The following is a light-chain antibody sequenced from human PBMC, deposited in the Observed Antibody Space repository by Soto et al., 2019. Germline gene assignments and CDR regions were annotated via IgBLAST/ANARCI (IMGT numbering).Light chain of an antibody. CDR1: QSVSTW. V-gene: IGKV1-5*01. Sequence: DIQMTQSPSSLSASVGDTVTITCRASQSVSTWLAWYQQKPGKAPKLLIYDASSLESGVPSRFSGSGSGTELTLTISSLQAEDSATYYCQQYIIYSPTFGQGTKV. J-gene: IGKJ1*01. CDR2: DAS. CDR3: QQYIIYSPT.